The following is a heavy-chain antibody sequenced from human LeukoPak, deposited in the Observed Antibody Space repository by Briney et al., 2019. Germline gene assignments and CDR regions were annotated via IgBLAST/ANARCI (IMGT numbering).Heavy chain of an antibody. CDR1: GFTVSSNY. V-gene: IGHV3-53*01. Sequence: GSLRLSCAASGFTVSSNYMNWVRQAPGKGLEWVSVIYGGGNIYYADSVKGRFTISRDNSKNTLYLQMNSLRAEDTAVYYCARGAGYNYPYYFDYWGQGTLVTVSS. CDR2: IYGGGNI. CDR3: ARGAGYNYPYYFDY. D-gene: IGHD5-24*01. J-gene: IGHJ4*02.